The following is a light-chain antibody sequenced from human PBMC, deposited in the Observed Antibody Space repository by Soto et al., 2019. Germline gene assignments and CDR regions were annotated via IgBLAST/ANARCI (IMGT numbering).Light chain of an antibody. Sequence: QSVLTQPPSASGTPGQRVTISCSGSLSNIGSNFIYWYQQLPGSAPKLLINRNNERPSGVPDRFSCSKSGTSASLAISGLRSEDEADYHCAAWDDSLRGVVFGGGTQLTVL. CDR3: AAWDDSLRGVV. CDR1: LSNIGSNF. J-gene: IGLJ2*01. CDR2: RNN. V-gene: IGLV1-47*01.